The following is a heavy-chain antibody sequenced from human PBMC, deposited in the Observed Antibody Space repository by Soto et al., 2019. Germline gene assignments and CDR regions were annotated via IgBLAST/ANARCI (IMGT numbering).Heavy chain of an antibody. CDR3: ARAVDDSSRWDYYYYYGMDV. CDR2: IYYSGST. J-gene: IGHJ6*02. CDR1: GGSISSYY. Sequence: SETLSLTCTVSGGSISSYYWSWIRQPPGKGLEWIGYIYYSGSTNYNPSLKSRVTISVDTSKNQFSLKLSSVTAADTAVYYCARAVDDSSRWDYYYYYGMDVWGQGTTVTVSS. V-gene: IGHV4-59*01. D-gene: IGHD3-22*01.